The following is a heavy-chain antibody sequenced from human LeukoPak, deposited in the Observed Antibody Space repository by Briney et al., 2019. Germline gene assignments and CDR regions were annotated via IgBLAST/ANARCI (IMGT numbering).Heavy chain of an antibody. D-gene: IGHD7-27*01. Sequence: SETLSPTCTVSDDSIRTHYWAWIRQPAGKGLEWIGHIYSTGGTKFSPSLKSRLTMSIDTSKNQFSLQMKSVTAADTAVYYCARTFLGRDAFDTWGQGTLVTVSS. V-gene: IGHV4-4*07. CDR1: DDSIRTHY. J-gene: IGHJ3*02. CDR3: ARTFLGRDAFDT. CDR2: IYSTGGT.